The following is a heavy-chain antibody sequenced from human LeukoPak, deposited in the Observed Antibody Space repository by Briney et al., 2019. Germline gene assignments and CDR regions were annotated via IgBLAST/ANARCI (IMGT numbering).Heavy chain of an antibody. D-gene: IGHD3-22*01. J-gene: IGHJ2*01. V-gene: IGHV3-66*04. Sequence: GGSLRLSCAASGFTVSSNYMSWVRQAPEKGLEWVSVIYRGGGTFYADSVKGRFTISRDNSKNTVYLQMNSLRAEDTAVYYCARQFQEGYYDSSGYYYLVGYWYFDLWGRGTLVTVSS. CDR3: ARQFQEGYYDSSGYYYLVGYWYFDL. CDR2: IYRGGGT. CDR1: GFTVSSNY.